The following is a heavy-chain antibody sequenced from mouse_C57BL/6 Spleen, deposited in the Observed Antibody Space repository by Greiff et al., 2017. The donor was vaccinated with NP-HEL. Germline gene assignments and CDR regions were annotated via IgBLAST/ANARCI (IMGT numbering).Heavy chain of an antibody. D-gene: IGHD1-1*01. CDR2: IYPGDGDT. Sequence: QVQLKESGPELVKPGASVKISCKASGYAFSSSWMNWVKQRPGKGLEWIGRIYPGDGDTNYNGKFKGKATLTADKSSSTAYMQLSSLTSEDSAVYFCAGITTVVDAMDYWGQGTSVTVSS. J-gene: IGHJ4*01. V-gene: IGHV1-82*01. CDR1: GYAFSSSW. CDR3: AGITTVVDAMDY.